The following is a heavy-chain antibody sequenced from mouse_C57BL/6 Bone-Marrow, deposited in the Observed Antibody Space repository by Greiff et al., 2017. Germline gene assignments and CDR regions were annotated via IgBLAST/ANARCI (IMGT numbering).Heavy chain of an antibody. CDR3: ARGEASYYYGSKGMDY. J-gene: IGHJ4*01. V-gene: IGHV1-81*01. Sequence: QVQPQQSGAELARPGASVKLSCKASGYTFTSYGISWVKQRTGQGLEWIGEIYPRSGNTYYNEKFKGKATLTADKSSSTAYMELRSLTSEDSAVYFCARGEASYYYGSKGMDYWGQGTSVTVSS. CDR2: IYPRSGNT. D-gene: IGHD1-1*01. CDR1: GYTFTSYG.